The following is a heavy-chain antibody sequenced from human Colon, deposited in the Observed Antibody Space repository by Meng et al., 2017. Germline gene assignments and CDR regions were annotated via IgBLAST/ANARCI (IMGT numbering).Heavy chain of an antibody. Sequence: QVSLQESGPGSVKPARTLSLACAVPGGSISRSDWWSWVRQPPGKGLEWIGETSHSGSTNYSPSLKSRVTISLDKSKNQLSLKLNSVTAADTAVYYCASSDYYRSDYWGQGTLVTVSS. CDR3: ASSDYYRSDY. J-gene: IGHJ4*02. CDR2: TSHSGST. CDR1: GGSISRSDW. D-gene: IGHD3-22*01. V-gene: IGHV4-4*02.